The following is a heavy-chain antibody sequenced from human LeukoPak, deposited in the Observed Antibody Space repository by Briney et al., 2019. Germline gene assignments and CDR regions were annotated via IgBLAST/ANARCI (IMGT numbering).Heavy chain of an antibody. V-gene: IGHV3-7*01. CDR2: IKQDGSEK. D-gene: IGHD3-10*01. CDR1: GFTFSSYW. Sequence: GGSLRLSCAASGFTFSSYWMSWVRQAPGKGLEWVANIKQDGSEKYYVDSVKGRFTISRDNAKNSLYLQMNSLRAEDTAVYYCAAFTYYGSGIPPGYWGQGTLVTVSS. CDR3: AAFTYYGSGIPPGY. J-gene: IGHJ4*02.